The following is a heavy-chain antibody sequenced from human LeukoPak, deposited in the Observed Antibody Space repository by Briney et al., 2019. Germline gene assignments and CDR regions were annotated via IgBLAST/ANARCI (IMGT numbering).Heavy chain of an antibody. J-gene: IGHJ4*02. Sequence: ASVTVSCKASGYTFTSYDINWVRQATGQGPEWMGWMNPNSGNTGYVQKFQGRVTMTRNTSISTAYMELSSLRSEDTAVYYCAREHSGYDYRLGFDYWGQGTLVTVSS. V-gene: IGHV1-8*01. CDR3: AREHSGYDYRLGFDY. D-gene: IGHD5-12*01. CDR1: GYTFTSYD. CDR2: MNPNSGNT.